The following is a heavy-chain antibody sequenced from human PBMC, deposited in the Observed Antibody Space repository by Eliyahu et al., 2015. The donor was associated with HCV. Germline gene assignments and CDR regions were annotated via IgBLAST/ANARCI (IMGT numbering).Heavy chain of an antibody. CDR1: GGSISSYY. D-gene: IGHD3-22*01. V-gene: IGHV4-4*07. CDR3: ARGPDSSGYYLSLDY. CDR2: IYTSGST. J-gene: IGHJ4*02. Sequence: QVQLQESGPGLVKPSETLSLTCTVSGGSISSYYWSWIRQPAGKGLEWIGRIYTSGSTNYNPSLKSRVTMSVDTSKNQFSLKLSSVTAADTAVYYCARGPDSSGYYLSLDYWGQGTLVTVSS.